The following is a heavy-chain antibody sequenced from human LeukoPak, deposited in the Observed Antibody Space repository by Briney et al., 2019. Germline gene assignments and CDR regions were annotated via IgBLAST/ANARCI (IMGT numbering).Heavy chain of an antibody. CDR2: ISGSGGST. J-gene: IGHJ4*02. CDR3: AKDPSGATYY. D-gene: IGHD1-26*01. Sequence: GGSLRLSCAASGLSVSSNYMSWVRQAPGKGLEWVSAISGSGGSTYYADSVKGRFIISRDNSKNTLYLQMNSLRAEDTAVYYCAKDPSGATYYWGQGTLVTVSS. V-gene: IGHV3-23*01. CDR1: GLSVSSNY.